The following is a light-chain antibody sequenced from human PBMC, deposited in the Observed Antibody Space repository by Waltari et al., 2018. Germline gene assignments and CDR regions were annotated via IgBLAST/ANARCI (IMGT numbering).Light chain of an antibody. CDR1: QSVLYSSNNKNY. V-gene: IGKV4-1*01. CDR2: WAS. Sequence: DIVMTQSPDSLAVSLGERAPINCKSSQSVLYSSNNKNYLAGYPQKPGQPPKLLIYWASTRESGVPDRFSGSGSGTDFTLTISSLQAEDVAVYYCQQYYSTFLTFGGGTKVEIK. J-gene: IGKJ4*01. CDR3: QQYYSTFLT.